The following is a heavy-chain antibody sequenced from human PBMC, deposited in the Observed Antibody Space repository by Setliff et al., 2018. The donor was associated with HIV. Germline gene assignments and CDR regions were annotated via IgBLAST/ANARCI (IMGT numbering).Heavy chain of an antibody. CDR1: GYIFSTFG. J-gene: IGHJ4*02. Sequence: ASVKVSCKASGYIFSTFGITWVRQAPGQGPEWMGWISGSNGNTNYAQEFQGRVTMTTDTSTSTAYMEVRGLRSDDTAVYYCARSLLGLIVPSAQGIWYYFDYWGQGALVTVSS. CDR2: ISGSNGNT. V-gene: IGHV1-18*01. D-gene: IGHD2-8*01. CDR3: ARSLLGLIVPSAQGIWYYFDY.